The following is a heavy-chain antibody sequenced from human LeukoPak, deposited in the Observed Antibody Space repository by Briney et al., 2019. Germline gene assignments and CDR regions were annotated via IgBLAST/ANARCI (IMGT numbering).Heavy chain of an antibody. CDR2: IYHSGST. J-gene: IGHJ4*02. Sequence: PSETLSLTCAVYGGSFSGYYWSWIRQPPGKGLEWIGYIYHSGSTYYNPSLKSRVTISVDRSKNQFSLKLSSVTAADTAVYYCARGYSSSWNFDYWGQGTLVTVSS. CDR3: ARGYSSSWNFDY. D-gene: IGHD6-13*01. V-gene: IGHV4-34*01. CDR1: GGSFSGYY.